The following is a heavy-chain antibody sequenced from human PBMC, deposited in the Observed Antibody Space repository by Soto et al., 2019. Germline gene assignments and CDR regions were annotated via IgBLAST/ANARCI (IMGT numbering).Heavy chain of an antibody. Sequence: EVQLLESGGSLVHPGESLRLSCADSGFILSKYAMSWVRQAPGKGLEWVSTITVTDAGTAYADSVKGRFTISRDNSKNTLYLQMNSLRVEDTAVYYCAKDAPGGGWLSDSWGQGARVTVSS. V-gene: IGHV3-23*01. CDR1: GFILSKYA. CDR3: AKDAPGGGWLSDS. J-gene: IGHJ4*02. CDR2: ITVTDAGT. D-gene: IGHD2-21*01.